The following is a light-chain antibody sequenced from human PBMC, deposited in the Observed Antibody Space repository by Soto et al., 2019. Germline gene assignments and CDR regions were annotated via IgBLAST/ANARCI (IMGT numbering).Light chain of an antibody. V-gene: IGKV1-5*01. CDR3: QQYNSYST. CDR1: QGISGR. J-gene: IGKJ1*01. CDR2: DVS. Sequence: DIQMTQSPSTLSASVGDRVTITCRASQGISGRLAWYQQKPGKAPNLLIYDVSNLESGVPSRFSGTGSGTEFTLTINSLQPDDVATYYCQQYNSYSTFGPGTKVEV.